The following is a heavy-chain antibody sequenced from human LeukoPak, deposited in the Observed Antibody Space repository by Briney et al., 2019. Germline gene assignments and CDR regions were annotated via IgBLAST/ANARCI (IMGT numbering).Heavy chain of an antibody. D-gene: IGHD1-1*01. CDR1: GFTVSSNY. CDR2: ISASGDVT. CDR3: AKSLFTSATGTGRAFHI. Sequence: GGSLRLSCAASGFTVSSNYMSWVRQAPGKGLEWVSAISASGDVTFHADSVRGRFTISRDNSKSTLFLQMNDLRVEDTAKFYCAKSLFTSATGTGRAFHIWGQGTMVSVSS. V-gene: IGHV3-23*01. J-gene: IGHJ3*02.